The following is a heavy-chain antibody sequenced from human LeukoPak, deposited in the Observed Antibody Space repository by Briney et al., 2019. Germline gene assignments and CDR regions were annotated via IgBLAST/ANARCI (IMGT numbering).Heavy chain of an antibody. CDR1: GGSISSGGYY. CDR2: IYYSGST. V-gene: IGHV4-31*03. J-gene: IGHJ5*02. CDR3: ARDVDLNWFDP. Sequence: SETLSLTCTVSGGSISSGGYYWSWIRQHPGKGLEWIGYIYYSGSTYYNPSLKSRVTISVDTSKNQFSLKLSSVTAADTAVYYCARDVDLNWFDPWGQGTLVTVSS. D-gene: IGHD3/OR15-3a*01.